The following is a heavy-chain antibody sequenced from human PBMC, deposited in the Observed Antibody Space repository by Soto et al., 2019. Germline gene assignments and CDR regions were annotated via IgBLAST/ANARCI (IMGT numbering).Heavy chain of an antibody. CDR2: INPSGGST. Sequence: QVQLVQSGAEVKKPEASVKVSCKASGYTFTTYYMHWVRQAPGQGLEWMGIINPSGGSTSYAQKFQGRVTMTRDTSTSTVYMELSSLRSEDTAVYYCARAGEPSSWYTQLDYWGQGTLVTVSS. CDR1: GYTFTTYY. V-gene: IGHV1-46*01. CDR3: ARAGEPSSWYTQLDY. J-gene: IGHJ4*02. D-gene: IGHD6-13*01.